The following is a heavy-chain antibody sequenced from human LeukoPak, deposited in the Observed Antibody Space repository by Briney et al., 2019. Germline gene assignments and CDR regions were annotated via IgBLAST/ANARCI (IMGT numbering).Heavy chain of an antibody. Sequence: GSLRLSCAASEFTFSNAWMSWVRQAPGKGLEWVGRIKSKTDGGTTDYAAPVKGRFTTSRDDSKNTLYLQMNSLKTEDTAVYYCTTDLRITMVRGPKGEDYWGQGTLVTVSS. J-gene: IGHJ4*02. CDR1: EFTFSNAW. D-gene: IGHD3-10*01. CDR3: TTDLRITMVRGPKGEDY. V-gene: IGHV3-15*01. CDR2: IKSKTDGGTT.